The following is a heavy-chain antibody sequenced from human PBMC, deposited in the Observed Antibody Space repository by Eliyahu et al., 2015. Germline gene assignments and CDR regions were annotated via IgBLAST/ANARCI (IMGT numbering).Heavy chain of an antibody. CDR3: ARGGTTIQRWDY. V-gene: IGHV3-21*01. CDR1: GFTFNTYS. CDR2: ISSSSSAI. J-gene: IGHJ4*02. D-gene: IGHD1-7*01. Sequence: EVQLVESGGGLVKPGGSLRLSCAASGFTFNTYSMNWVLQAPGKGLQWVSSISSSSSAIYYADSVKGRFTISRDNAKNSLYLEMNSLRDEDTAVYYCARGGTTIQRWDYWGQGTLVTVSS.